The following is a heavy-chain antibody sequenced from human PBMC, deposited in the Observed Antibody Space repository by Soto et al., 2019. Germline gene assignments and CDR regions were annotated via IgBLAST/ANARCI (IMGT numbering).Heavy chain of an antibody. CDR2: ISYDGSNK. Sequence: QVQLVESGGGVVQPGRSLRLSCAASGFTFSSYGMHWVRQAPGKGLERVAVISYDGSNKYYADSVKGRFTISRDNSKNTLYLQMSSLRAEDTAVYYCAKDWTSTVVTPVENDYWGQGTLVTLSS. V-gene: IGHV3-30*18. J-gene: IGHJ4*02. CDR3: AKDWTSTVVTPVENDY. CDR1: GFTFSSYG. D-gene: IGHD2-21*02.